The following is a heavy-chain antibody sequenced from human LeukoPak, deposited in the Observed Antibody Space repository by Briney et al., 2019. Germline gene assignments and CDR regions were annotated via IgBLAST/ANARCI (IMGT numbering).Heavy chain of an antibody. V-gene: IGHV4-39*07. Sequence: SETLSLTCTVSGGSISSSSYYWGWIRQPPGKGLEWIGSIYYSGSTYYNPSLKSRVTISVDTSKNQFSLRLSSVTAADTAVYYCARGNRRNGFNSAFDNWGQGTLVTVSS. CDR2: IYYSGST. D-gene: IGHD5-24*01. J-gene: IGHJ4*02. CDR1: GGSISSSSYY. CDR3: ARGNRRNGFNSAFDN.